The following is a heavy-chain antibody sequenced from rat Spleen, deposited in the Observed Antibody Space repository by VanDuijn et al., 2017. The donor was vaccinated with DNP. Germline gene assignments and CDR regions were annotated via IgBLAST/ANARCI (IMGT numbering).Heavy chain of an antibody. CDR3: TTTTDYYFDY. D-gene: IGHD1-6*01. Sequence: EVQLVESGGGLVQPGRSMKLSCAASGFTFSNYDMAWVRQAPKKGLEWVATISYDGSSTYYRDSVKGRFTISRDTAKSTLYLQMDSLRSEDTATYYCTTTTDYYFDYWGQGVMVTVSS. J-gene: IGHJ2*01. CDR2: ISYDGSST. V-gene: IGHV5-7*01. CDR1: GFTFSNYD.